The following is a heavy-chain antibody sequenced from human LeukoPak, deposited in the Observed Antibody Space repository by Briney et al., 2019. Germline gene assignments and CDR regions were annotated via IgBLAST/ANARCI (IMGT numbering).Heavy chain of an antibody. V-gene: IGHV3-23*01. CDR3: ARGLSYDSSGYVDY. D-gene: IGHD3-22*01. CDR1: GFTFSSYA. CDR2: ISGSGGST. Sequence: GGSLRLSCAASGFTFSSYAMSWVRQAPGKGLEWVSAISGSGGSTYYADSVKGRFTISRDNSKNTLYLQMNSLRVEDTAVYYCARGLSYDSSGYVDYWGQGTLVTVSS. J-gene: IGHJ4*02.